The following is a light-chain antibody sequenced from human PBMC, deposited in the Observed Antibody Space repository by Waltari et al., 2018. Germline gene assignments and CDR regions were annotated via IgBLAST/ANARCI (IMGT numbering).Light chain of an antibody. V-gene: IGLV2-14*03. CDR3: SSFTDTHTLL. J-gene: IGLJ2*01. Sequence: QSALTQPASVSGSPGQSITISCTGTSNDVGASNFVSWYQQHPGRAPQLMIHDVTGRPSGMSSRFSGSKSANTASLTISGLLPEDEAIYYCSSFTDTHTLLFGGGTTVTVL. CDR1: SNDVGASNF. CDR2: DVT.